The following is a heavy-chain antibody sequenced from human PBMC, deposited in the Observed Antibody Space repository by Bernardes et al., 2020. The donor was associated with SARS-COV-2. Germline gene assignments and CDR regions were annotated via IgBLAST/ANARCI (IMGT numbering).Heavy chain of an antibody. J-gene: IGHJ6*02. CDR2: IYSGGST. V-gene: IGHV3-66*01. Sequence: GGSLRLSCVASGFTVSSNYMSWVRQAPGKGLEWVSVIYSGGSTYYADSVKGRFTISRDNSKNTLYLQMNSLRAEDTAVYYCAREYYYYGMDGWGQGITVTVSS. CDR1: GFTVSSNY. CDR3: AREYYYYGMDG.